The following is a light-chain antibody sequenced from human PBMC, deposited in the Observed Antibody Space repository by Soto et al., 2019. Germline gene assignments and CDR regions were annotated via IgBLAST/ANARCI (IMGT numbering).Light chain of an antibody. J-gene: IGLJ1*01. CDR2: EDD. V-gene: IGLV6-57*04. CDR1: SGSIASYY. CDR3: LSYDSSNFV. Sequence: NFRLTQPHSVSESPGRTLAMSCTRSSGSIASYYVQWYQQRPGRAPTTVIYEDDDRPSGVPDRFSGSIDSSSNSASLTISGLKTEDEADYYCLSYDSSNFVFGTGTKVTVL.